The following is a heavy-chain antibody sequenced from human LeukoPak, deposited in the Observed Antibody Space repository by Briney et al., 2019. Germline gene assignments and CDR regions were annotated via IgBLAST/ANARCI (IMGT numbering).Heavy chain of an antibody. D-gene: IGHD1-26*01. CDR2: ISSNGGST. Sequence: GGSLRLSCAASGFTFSSYAMHWVRQAPGNGLEYVSAISSNGGSTYYANSVKGRFTISRDNSKNTLYLQMGSLRAEDMAVYYCARERARGGFDPWGQGTLVTVSS. CDR1: GFTFSSYA. V-gene: IGHV3-64*01. J-gene: IGHJ5*02. CDR3: ARERARGGFDP.